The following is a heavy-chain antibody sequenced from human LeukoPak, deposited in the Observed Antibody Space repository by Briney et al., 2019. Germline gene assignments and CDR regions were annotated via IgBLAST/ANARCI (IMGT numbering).Heavy chain of an antibody. V-gene: IGHV4-34*01. CDR3: ARGGNYYYYMHV. CDR2: INHSGST. Sequence: SETLSLTCAVYGGFFSGYYGSWIRQPPGKGLEWIGEINHSGSTNHNPSLKSRVNISVDTSKDQFSLKLSSVTAADTAVYYCARGGNYYYYMHVWGKGTTVSVSS. J-gene: IGHJ6*03. CDR1: GGFFSGYY.